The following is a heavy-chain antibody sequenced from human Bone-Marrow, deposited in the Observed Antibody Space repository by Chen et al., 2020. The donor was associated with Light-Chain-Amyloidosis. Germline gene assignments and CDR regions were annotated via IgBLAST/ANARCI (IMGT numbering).Heavy chain of an antibody. CDR3: AREDCSSNNCPFDY. Sequence: EVLLVQSGGGLVQPGGSLRLSWEAPGFTFSKYWMTWVRQAPGEGLEWVANIKEDGSTRYYADSVKARFTISRDNAKNSLFLQMDSLRAEDTAVYYCAREDCSSNNCPFDYWGQGILVTVSS. D-gene: IGHD2-2*01. CDR2: IKEDGSTR. CDR1: GFTFSKYW. J-gene: IGHJ4*02. V-gene: IGHV3-7*01.